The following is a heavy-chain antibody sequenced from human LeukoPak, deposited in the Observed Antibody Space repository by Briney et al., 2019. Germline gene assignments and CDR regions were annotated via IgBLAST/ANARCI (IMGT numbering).Heavy chain of an antibody. CDR1: GGSISSSNW. V-gene: IGHV4-4*02. Sequence: SETLSLTCAVSGGSISSSNWWSWVRQPPGKGLEWIGEIYHSGSTNYNPSLKSRVTISVDKSKNQFSLKLSSVTAADTAVYYCASKTVPYCSGGSCYGADYWGQGTLVTVSS. CDR3: ASKTVPYCSGGSCYGADY. D-gene: IGHD2-15*01. CDR2: IYHSGST. J-gene: IGHJ4*02.